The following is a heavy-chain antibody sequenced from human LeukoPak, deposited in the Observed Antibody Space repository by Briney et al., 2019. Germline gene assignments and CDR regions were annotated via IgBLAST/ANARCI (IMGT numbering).Heavy chain of an antibody. CDR2: IKRDGSET. V-gene: IGHV3-7*03. D-gene: IGHD5-18*01. J-gene: IGHJ4*02. Sequence: PGGSLRLSCEASGFKFSSQWMSWVRQAPGKGLEWVANIKRDGSETYYVNSVKGRFTISRDNAKNSLFLQMNSLRVEDTAVYYCANLDTAMVTWRDNWGQGTLVTVSS. CDR1: GFKFSSQW. CDR3: ANLDTAMVTWRDN.